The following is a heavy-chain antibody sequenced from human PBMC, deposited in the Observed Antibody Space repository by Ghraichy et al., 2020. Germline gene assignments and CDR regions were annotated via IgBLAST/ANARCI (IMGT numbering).Heavy chain of an antibody. CDR2: INHSGST. CDR1: GGSFSGYY. D-gene: IGHD3-3*01. Sequence: SETLSLTCAVYGGSFSGYYWSWIRQPPGKGLEWIGEINHSGSTNYNPSLKSRVTISVDTSKNQFSLKLSSVTAADTAVYYCARVRVFGVVTPYNWFDPWGQGTLVTVSS. V-gene: IGHV4-34*01. CDR3: ARVRVFGVVTPYNWFDP. J-gene: IGHJ5*02.